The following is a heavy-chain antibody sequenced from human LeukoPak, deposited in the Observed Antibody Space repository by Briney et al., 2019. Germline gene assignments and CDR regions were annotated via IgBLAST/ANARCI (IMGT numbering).Heavy chain of an antibody. CDR3: ARGGGNLFDS. CDR2: IKQARSEQ. CDR1: GFTFSDYC. Sequence: GGSLRRSGAASGFTFSDYCMSWVRHGPGKGLQGGANIKQARSEQSYVDSVKGRFTISRHNAKNSLYLQMNSLRAEDRAVYYCARGGGNLFDSWGPGALVAVSS. J-gene: IGHJ4*02. D-gene: IGHD4-23*01. V-gene: IGHV3-7*02.